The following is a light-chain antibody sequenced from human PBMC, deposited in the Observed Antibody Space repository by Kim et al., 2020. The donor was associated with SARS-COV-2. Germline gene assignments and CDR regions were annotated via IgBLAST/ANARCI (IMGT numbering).Light chain of an antibody. CDR2: AAF. Sequence: AIQMTQSPSSLSASVGDRVTITCRASQDIGNDLGWYQQKPGKAPKLLIYAAFNLQSGVPSRFSGSGSGTHFTLTITSLQPDDFATYCCLVDKTYSWTFRQGTKVDI. CDR3: LVDKTYSWT. V-gene: IGKV1-6*01. J-gene: IGKJ1*01. CDR1: QDIGND.